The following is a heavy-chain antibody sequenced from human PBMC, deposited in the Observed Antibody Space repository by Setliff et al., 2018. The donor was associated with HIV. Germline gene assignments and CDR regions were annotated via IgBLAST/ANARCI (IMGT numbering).Heavy chain of an antibody. J-gene: IGHJ6*02. D-gene: IGHD2-15*01. CDR3: TAEVINQILRVLDGMDV. CDR1: GFRFTHTW. Sequence: GGSLRLSCAASGFRFTHTWMSWVRQASGKGLEWVGRIKSKTDGGKTDYAAPVKGRFTISRDDSESTLFLQMNSLKTEDTAVYYCTAEVINQILRVLDGMDVWGQGTTVTAP. CDR2: IKSKTDGGKT. V-gene: IGHV3-15*01.